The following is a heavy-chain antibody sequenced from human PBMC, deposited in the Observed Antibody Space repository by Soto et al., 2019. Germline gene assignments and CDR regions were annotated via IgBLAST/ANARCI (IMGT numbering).Heavy chain of an antibody. D-gene: IGHD2-15*01. CDR1: GGSISSGGYS. CDR2: IYHSGST. CDR3: ARVHGDSLLNWFDP. J-gene: IGHJ5*02. Sequence: SETLSLTCAVSGGSISSGGYSWSWIRQPPGKGLEWIGYIYHSGSTYYNPSLKSRVTISVDRSKNQFSLKLSSVTAADTAVYYCARVHGDSLLNWFDPWGQGTLVTVSS. V-gene: IGHV4-30-2*01.